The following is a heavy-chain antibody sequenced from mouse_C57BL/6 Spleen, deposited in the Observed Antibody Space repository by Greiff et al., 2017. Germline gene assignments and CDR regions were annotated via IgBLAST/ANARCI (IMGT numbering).Heavy chain of an antibody. Sequence: EVKLQPSGPELVKPGASVKISCKASGYTFTDYYMNWVKQSHGKSLEWIGDINPNNGGTSYNQKFKGKATLTVDKSSSTAYMELRRLTSEDSADYYCARARDAMDYWGQGTSVTVSS. J-gene: IGHJ4*01. CDR3: ARARDAMDY. CDR2: INPNNGGT. CDR1: GYTFTDYY. V-gene: IGHV1-26*01.